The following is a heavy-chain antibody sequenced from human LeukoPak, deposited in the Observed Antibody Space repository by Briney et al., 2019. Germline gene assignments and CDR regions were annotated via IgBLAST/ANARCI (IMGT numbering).Heavy chain of an antibody. V-gene: IGHV4-59*02. CDR1: GGSVSSYY. CDR2: IYYSGST. D-gene: IGHD3-10*01. Sequence: SETLSLTCTVSGGSVSSYYWSWIRQPPGKGLEWIGYIYYSGSTNYNPSLKSRVTISVDTSKNQFSLKLSSVTAADTAVYYCASLYGSGRRFDPWGQGTLVTVSS. CDR3: ASLYGSGRRFDP. J-gene: IGHJ5*02.